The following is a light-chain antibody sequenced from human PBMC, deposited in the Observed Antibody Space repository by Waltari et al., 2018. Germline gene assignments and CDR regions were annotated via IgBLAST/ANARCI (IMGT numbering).Light chain of an antibody. J-gene: IGKJ1*01. Sequence: DIQMTQSPSSLSASVGDRVTITCRASQTIATPLNWYQQKPGHAPEVLIYGASILQIGVPSRFSGSGAGTDFTLTISSLQPEDFATYYCQQSYTTPTFGQGTKVEIK. CDR2: GAS. CDR1: QTIATP. CDR3: QQSYTTPT. V-gene: IGKV1-39*01.